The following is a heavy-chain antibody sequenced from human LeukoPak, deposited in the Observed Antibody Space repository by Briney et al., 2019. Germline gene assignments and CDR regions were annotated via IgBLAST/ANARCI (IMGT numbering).Heavy chain of an antibody. D-gene: IGHD2-21*02. J-gene: IGHJ3*02. Sequence: ASVKVSCKASGGTFSSYAISWVRQAPGQGLEWMGWINPNSGGTNYAQKFQGWVTMTRDTSISTAYMELSRLRSDDTAVYYCARGHCGGDCYRDAFDIWGQGTMVTVSS. CDR1: GGTFSSYA. CDR3: ARGHCGGDCYRDAFDI. CDR2: INPNSGGT. V-gene: IGHV1-2*04.